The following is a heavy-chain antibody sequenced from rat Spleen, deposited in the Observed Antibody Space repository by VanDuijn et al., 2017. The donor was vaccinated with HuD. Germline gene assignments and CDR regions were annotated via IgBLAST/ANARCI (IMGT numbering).Heavy chain of an antibody. J-gene: IGHJ2*01. CDR1: GFIFSDYD. Sequence: EVQLAESGGGLVQPGRSLKLSCAASGFIFSDYDMAWVRRTPTKGLEWIASISSGGDITYYGDSVKGRFTISRDNAKSTLYLQMNSLRSEDTATYYCARHSTEGIVAFFDYWGQGVMVTVSS. CDR2: ISSGGDIT. V-gene: IGHV5-25*01. CDR3: ARHSTEGIVAFFDY. D-gene: IGHD1-11*01.